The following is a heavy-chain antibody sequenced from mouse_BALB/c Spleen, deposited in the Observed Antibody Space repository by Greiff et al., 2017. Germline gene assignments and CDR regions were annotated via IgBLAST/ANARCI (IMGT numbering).Heavy chain of an antibody. CDR1: GFTFSSFG. J-gene: IGHJ3*01. Sequence: EVMLVESGGGLVQPGGSRKLSCAASGFTFSSFGMHWVRQAPEKGLEWVAYISSGSSTIYYADTVKGRFTISRDNPKNTLFLQMTSLRSEDTAMYYCARDGYDVGWFAYWGQGTLVTVSA. CDR3: ARDGYDVGWFAY. D-gene: IGHD2-2*01. CDR2: ISSGSSTI. V-gene: IGHV5-17*02.